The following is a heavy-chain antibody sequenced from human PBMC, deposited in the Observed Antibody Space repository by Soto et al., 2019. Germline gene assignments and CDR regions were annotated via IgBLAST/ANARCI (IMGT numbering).Heavy chain of an antibody. V-gene: IGHV3-7*05. CDR2: IKQDGSEK. CDR3: ARDSRYYDILTGYSSPPYYFDY. CDR1: GFTFSSYW. Sequence: GGSLRLSCAASGFTFSSYWMSWVRQAPGKGLEWVANIKQDGSEKYYVDPVKGRFTISRDNAKNSLYLQMNSLRAEDTAVYYCARDSRYYDILTGYSSPPYYFDYWGQGTLVTVSS. J-gene: IGHJ4*02. D-gene: IGHD3-9*01.